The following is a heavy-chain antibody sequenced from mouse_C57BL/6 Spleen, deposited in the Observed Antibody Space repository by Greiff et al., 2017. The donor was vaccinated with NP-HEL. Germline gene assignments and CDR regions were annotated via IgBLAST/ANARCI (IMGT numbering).Heavy chain of an antibody. CDR2: ISSGSSTI. CDR3: ARPGSKDWYFDV. Sequence: VQLKESGGGLVKPGGSLKLSCAASGFTFSDYGMHWVRQAPEKGLEWVAYISSGSSTIYYADTVKGRFTISRDNAKNTLFLQMTSLKSEDTAMYYCARPGSKDWYFDVWGTGTTVTVSS. D-gene: IGHD4-1*01. V-gene: IGHV5-17*01. J-gene: IGHJ1*03. CDR1: GFTFSDYG.